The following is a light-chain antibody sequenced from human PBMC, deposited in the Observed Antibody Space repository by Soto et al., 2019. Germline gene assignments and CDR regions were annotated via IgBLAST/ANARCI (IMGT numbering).Light chain of an antibody. J-gene: IGKJ5*01. V-gene: IGKV1-12*01. CDR3: QQAASFPIT. Sequence: GARVTITCRASQGVSTWLAWYQQKPGQYPNLLVCTASRLQSGVPTRFSGSGSGTDFTLTINGLQPEDFATYYCQQAASFPITFGQGTRLEIK. CDR2: TAS. CDR1: QGVSTW.